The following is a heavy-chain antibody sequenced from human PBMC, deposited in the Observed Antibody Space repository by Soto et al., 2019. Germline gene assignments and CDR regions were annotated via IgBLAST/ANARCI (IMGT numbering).Heavy chain of an antibody. Sequence: EVQLVESGGGLVQPGGSLRLSCAASGFAVSSNYMNWVRQAPGKGLEWVSILYSGGTTSYADSVKGRFTTSRDNSKNTLFLQMNCLRAEDTAVYYCARSYGESSGYYVDDFDYWCQGTVVSVSS. V-gene: IGHV3-66*01. D-gene: IGHD3-22*01. J-gene: IGHJ4*02. CDR3: ARSYGESSGYYVDDFDY. CDR1: GFAVSSNY. CDR2: LYSGGTT.